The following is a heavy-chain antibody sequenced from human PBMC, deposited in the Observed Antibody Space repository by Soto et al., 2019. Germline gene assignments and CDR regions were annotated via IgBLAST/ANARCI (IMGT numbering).Heavy chain of an antibody. J-gene: IGHJ4*02. CDR2: ISAGGSNT. V-gene: IGHV3-23*01. D-gene: IGHD6-6*01. CDR1: GFTFSSYA. Sequence: GGSLRLSCAASGFTFSSYAMNWVRQAPGKGLEWVSAISAGGSNTNYADSVKGRFTISSDNSKNTLYLQMNGLRADDTAVYYCAKEYSTSFDYWGQGTPVTVSS. CDR3: AKEYSTSFDY.